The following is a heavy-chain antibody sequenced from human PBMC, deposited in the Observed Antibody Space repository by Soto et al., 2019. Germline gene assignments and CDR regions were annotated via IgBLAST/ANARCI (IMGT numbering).Heavy chain of an antibody. CDR3: AKDRPLDILTSHDGMDV. J-gene: IGHJ6*02. D-gene: IGHD3-9*01. Sequence: GSLRLSCAASGFSFSDYYMSWIRQAPGKGLEWVAVIWGSGNSKYYADSVKGRFTISRDNSKNTLYLQMNSLRAEDTAVYYCAKDRPLDILTSHDGMDVWGQGTTVTVSS. CDR2: IWGSGNSK. V-gene: IGHV3-23*01. CDR1: GFSFSDYY.